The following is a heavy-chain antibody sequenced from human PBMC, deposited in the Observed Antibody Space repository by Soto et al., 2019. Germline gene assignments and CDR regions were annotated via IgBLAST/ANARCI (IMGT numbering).Heavy chain of an antibody. V-gene: IGHV2-70*04. Sequence: SCPTLVNPTQTLTLTCTFSGFSLSTSGMRXSWIRQPPGKALEWLARIDWDDDKFYSTSLKTRLTISKDTSKNQVVLTMTNMDPVDTATYFCARISGEWLLDYWGQGTLVTVSS. J-gene: IGHJ4*02. D-gene: IGHD6-19*01. CDR3: ARISGEWLLDY. CDR1: GFSLSTSGMR. CDR2: IDWDDDK.